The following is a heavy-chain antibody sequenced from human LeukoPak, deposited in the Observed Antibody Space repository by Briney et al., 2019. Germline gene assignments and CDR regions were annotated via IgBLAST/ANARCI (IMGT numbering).Heavy chain of an antibody. D-gene: IGHD3-16*01. CDR2: ISTSSSTI. CDR3: ARARPGGSYATDY. Sequence: PGGSLRLSCAASEFTFSSYSMNWVRQAPGKGLEWISYISTSSSTIYYADSVKGRFTISRDNAKNSLYLQMNSLRAEDTAVYYCARARPGGSYATDYWGQGTLVTVSS. J-gene: IGHJ4*02. V-gene: IGHV3-48*04. CDR1: EFTFSSYS.